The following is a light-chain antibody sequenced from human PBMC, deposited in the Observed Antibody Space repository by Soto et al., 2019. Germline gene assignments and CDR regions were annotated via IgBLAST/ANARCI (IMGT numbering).Light chain of an antibody. CDR2: DVS. Sequence: QSALTQPASVSGSPGQSITISCTGTSSDVGGYNYVSWYQQHPGKAPKLMIYDVSNRPSRISNRFSGSKSGNTASLTIFGLQAEDEADYYCTSYTSSSTVLFGGGTKLTVL. V-gene: IGLV2-14*01. CDR3: TSYTSSSTVL. CDR1: SSDVGGYNY. J-gene: IGLJ3*02.